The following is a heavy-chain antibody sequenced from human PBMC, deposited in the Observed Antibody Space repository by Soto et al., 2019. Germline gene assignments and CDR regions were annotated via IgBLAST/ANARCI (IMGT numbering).Heavy chain of an antibody. CDR3: ARERSVVGQGYSYGYYYGMDV. J-gene: IGHJ6*02. Sequence: GASVKVSCKASGYTFTSYYMHWVRQAPGQGLEWMGIINPSGGSTSYAQKFQGRVTMTRDTSTSTVYMELSSLRSEDTAVYYCARERSVVGQGYSYGYYYGMDVWGQGTTVTVSS. D-gene: IGHD5-18*01. V-gene: IGHV1-46*01. CDR1: GYTFTSYY. CDR2: INPSGGST.